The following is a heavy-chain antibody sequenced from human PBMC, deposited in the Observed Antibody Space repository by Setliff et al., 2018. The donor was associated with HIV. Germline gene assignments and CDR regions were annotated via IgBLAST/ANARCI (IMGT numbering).Heavy chain of an antibody. CDR2: MNPNSGNT. CDR1: GYIFTSYD. CDR3: ARGYVISGTQKCYYMDV. J-gene: IGHJ6*03. V-gene: IGHV1-8*03. Sequence: ASVKVSCKASGYIFTSYDINWVRQATGQGLEWMGWMNPNSGNTGYAQKLQGRVNITRDTSINKDDMELSSLRSEDTAVYYCARGYVISGTQKCYYMDVWGKVTTVTVSS. D-gene: IGHD1-26*01.